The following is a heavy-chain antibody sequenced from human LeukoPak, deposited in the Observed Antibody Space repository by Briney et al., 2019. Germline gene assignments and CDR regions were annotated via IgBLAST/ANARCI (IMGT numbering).Heavy chain of an antibody. J-gene: IGHJ4*02. CDR1: GEPLGKLH. D-gene: IGHD2-15*01. CDR2: IHTNGYT. CDR3: SIAHSGLYLDS. Sequence: SETLSLTCTVSGEPLGKLHWSWIRQPAGQGLEYIGRIHTNGYTHYKPYHNRRVTISVASSKNQFSLTLRSVTATDTAIYYCSIAHSGLYLDSWGQGTLVTVSS. V-gene: IGHV4-4*07.